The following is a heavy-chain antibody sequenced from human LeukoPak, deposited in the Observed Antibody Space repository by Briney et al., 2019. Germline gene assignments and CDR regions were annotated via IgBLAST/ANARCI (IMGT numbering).Heavy chain of an antibody. Sequence: GGSLRLSCAASGFTFSSYAMHWVRQAPGKGLEWVAVISYDGSNKYYADSVKGRFTISRDNSKNTLYLQMNSLRAEDTAVYYCARPYYYDSSEDYWGQGTLVTVSS. V-gene: IGHV3-30*04. D-gene: IGHD3-22*01. CDR1: GFTFSSYA. CDR2: ISYDGSNK. J-gene: IGHJ4*02. CDR3: ARPYYYDSSEDY.